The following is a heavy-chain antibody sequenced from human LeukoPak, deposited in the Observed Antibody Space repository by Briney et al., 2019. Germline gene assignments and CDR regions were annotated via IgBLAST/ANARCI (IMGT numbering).Heavy chain of an antibody. CDR3: ARSLTAIHSGGRDY. CDR1: GFTFSRYS. J-gene: IGHJ4*02. Sequence: GGSLRLSCAASGFTFSRYSMNWLRQAPGKGLEWVSSISSSSSYIYYADSVKGRFTISRDNAKNSLYLQMNSLRADDTAVYYCARSLTAIHSGGRDYWGQGTLVTVSS. V-gene: IGHV3-21*01. CDR2: ISSSSSYI. D-gene: IGHD2-15*01.